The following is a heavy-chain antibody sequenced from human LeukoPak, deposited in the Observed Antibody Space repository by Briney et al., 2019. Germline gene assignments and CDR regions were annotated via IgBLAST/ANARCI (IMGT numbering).Heavy chain of an antibody. CDR1: GYTFTSYG. CDR2: ISAYNGNT. V-gene: IGHV1-18*01. Sequence: GASVKVSCKASGYTFTSYGISWVRQAPGQGLEWMGWISAYNGNTNYAQRLQGRVTMTTDTSTSTAYMELRSLRSDDTAVYYCARDRARVTYYYDSSGYYTFDPWGQGTLVTVSS. J-gene: IGHJ5*02. CDR3: ARDRARVTYYYDSSGYYTFDP. D-gene: IGHD3-22*01.